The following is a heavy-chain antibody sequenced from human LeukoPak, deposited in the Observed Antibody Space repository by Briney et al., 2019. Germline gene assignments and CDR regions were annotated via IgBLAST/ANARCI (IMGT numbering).Heavy chain of an antibody. Sequence: ASVKVSCKASGYTFTSYAMHWVRQAPGQGLEWMGWISAYNGNTNYAQKLQGRVTMTTDTSTSTAYMELRSLRSDDTAVYYCARGGDILTGYYKANSDYWGQGTLVTVSS. CDR2: ISAYNGNT. D-gene: IGHD3-9*01. J-gene: IGHJ4*02. CDR3: ARGGDILTGYYKANSDY. V-gene: IGHV1-18*01. CDR1: GYTFTSYA.